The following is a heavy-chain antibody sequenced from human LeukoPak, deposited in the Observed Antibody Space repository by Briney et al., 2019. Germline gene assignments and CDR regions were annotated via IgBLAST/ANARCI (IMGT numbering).Heavy chain of an antibody. J-gene: IGHJ3*02. CDR1: GGTFSSYA. Sequence: SVKVSCKASGGTFSSYAISWVRQAPGQGLDWMGWIIPIFGTANYAQKFQGRVTITADESTSTAYMELSSLRSEDTAVYYCARDGYCSGGSCLKNDAFDIWGQGTMVTVSS. CDR3: ARDGYCSGGSCLKNDAFDI. CDR2: IIPIFGTA. V-gene: IGHV1-69*01. D-gene: IGHD2-15*01.